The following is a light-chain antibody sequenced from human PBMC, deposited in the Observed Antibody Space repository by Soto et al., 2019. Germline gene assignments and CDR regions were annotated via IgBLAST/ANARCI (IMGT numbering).Light chain of an antibody. CDR1: SSNIGAGRD. CDR2: GNI. J-gene: IGLJ2*01. V-gene: IGLV1-40*01. CDR3: QSYDSSLSGSV. Sequence: QPVLTQPPSVSGAPGQRVTISCTGSSSNIGAGRDVHWYQQLPGTAPKLLIYGNINRPSGVPDRFSGSKSGTSASLAITGLQAEDEADFYCQSYDSSLSGSVFGGGTKLTVL.